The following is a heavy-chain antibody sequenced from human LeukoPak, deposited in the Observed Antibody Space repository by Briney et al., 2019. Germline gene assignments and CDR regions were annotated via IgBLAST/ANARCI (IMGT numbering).Heavy chain of an antibody. V-gene: IGHV4-61*01. CDR1: GGSISSSSYY. Sequence: PSETLSLTCTVSGGSISSSSYYWGWIRQPPGKGLEWIGYIYYSGSTNYNPSLKSRVTISVDTSKNQFSLKLSSVTAADTAVYYCAREQWLATEAYNWFDPWGQGTLVTVSS. J-gene: IGHJ5*02. D-gene: IGHD6-19*01. CDR2: IYYSGST. CDR3: AREQWLATEAYNWFDP.